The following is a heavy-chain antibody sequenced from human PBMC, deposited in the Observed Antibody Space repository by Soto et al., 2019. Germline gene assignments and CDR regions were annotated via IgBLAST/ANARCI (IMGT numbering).Heavy chain of an antibody. CDR3: ARMAVTTFYYYAMDV. CDR1: GYSIRSSDW. D-gene: IGHD6-19*01. J-gene: IGHJ6*02. CDR2: ITHGGST. Sequence: KPAETLSLTCAVYGYSIRSSDWWGVIRQPPGKGLEWIGYITHGGSTNYNPSLKRRVTMSVDPSKNQFSLNLTSVTAVDTAVYYCARMAVTTFYYYAMDVWGQGTTVTVSS. V-gene: IGHV4-28*01.